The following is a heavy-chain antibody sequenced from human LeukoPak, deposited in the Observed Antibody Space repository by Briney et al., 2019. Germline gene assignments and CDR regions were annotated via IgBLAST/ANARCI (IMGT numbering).Heavy chain of an antibody. J-gene: IGHJ4*02. Sequence: GGSLRLSCAASGFTFSSYSMSQVRQAPGKGLVWVSAISGGGGSTYYADSVKGRFTISRDNSKNTLYLQMNRLRAEDTAVYYCAKILAAGAGKAAATGCWDYGGQGTLVTVSS. V-gene: IGHV3-23*01. CDR3: AKILAAGAGKAAATGCWDY. D-gene: IGHD6-13*01. CDR1: GFTFSSYS. CDR2: ISGGGGST.